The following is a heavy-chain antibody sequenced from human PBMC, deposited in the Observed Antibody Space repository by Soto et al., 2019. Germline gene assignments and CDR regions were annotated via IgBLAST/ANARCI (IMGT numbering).Heavy chain of an antibody. V-gene: IGHV1-2*04. J-gene: IGHJ4*02. CDR2: INPNSGGT. CDR1: GYTFTGYY. Sequence: QVQLVQSGAEVKKPGASVKVFCKASGYTFTGYYMHWVRQAPGQGLEWMGWINPNSGGTNYAQKFQGWVTMTRDTSISTAYMELSRLRSDDTAVYYCARDHYYDSSGLDYWGQGTLVTVSS. CDR3: ARDHYYDSSGLDY. D-gene: IGHD3-22*01.